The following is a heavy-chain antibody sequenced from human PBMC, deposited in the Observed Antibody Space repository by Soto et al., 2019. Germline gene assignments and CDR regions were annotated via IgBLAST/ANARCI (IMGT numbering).Heavy chain of an antibody. CDR1: GYSFTSYW. V-gene: IGHV5-10-1*01. D-gene: IGHD3-3*01. J-gene: IGHJ4*02. CDR3: ARGDYDFWSGSDY. CDR2: IDPSDSYT. Sequence: GESLKISCKGSGYSFTSYWISWVRQMPGKGLEWMGRIDPSDSYTNYSPSFQGHVTISADKSIGTAYLQWSSLKASDTAMYYCARGDYDFWSGSDYWGQGTLVTVSS.